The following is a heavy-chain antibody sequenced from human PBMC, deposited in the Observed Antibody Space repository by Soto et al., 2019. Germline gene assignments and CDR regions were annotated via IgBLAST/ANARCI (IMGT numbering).Heavy chain of an antibody. V-gene: IGHV3-30*03. CDR1: GFIFTSYG. J-gene: IGHJ6*02. Sequence: PGGSLRLSCAASGFIFTSYGMHWVRHAPGKGLEWMALILHDGSAEYYADSVKGRFTISRDNSKNTLYLQMNSLTAEDTAVYYCARSRDGYSFYFYYGMDGWGQGTTVTVSS. CDR3: ARSRDGYSFYFYYGMDG. D-gene: IGHD4-4*01. CDR2: ILHDGSAE.